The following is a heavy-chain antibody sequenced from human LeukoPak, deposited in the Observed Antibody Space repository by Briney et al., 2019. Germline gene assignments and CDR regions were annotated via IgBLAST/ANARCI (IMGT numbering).Heavy chain of an antibody. Sequence: PSETLSLTCAVYDGSFSGYYWSWIRQHPGKGLEWIGYIYYSGSTYYNPSLKSRVTISVDTSKNQFSLKLSSVAAADTAVYYCARRLDYWGQGTLVTVSS. V-gene: IGHV4-31*11. CDR2: IYYSGST. CDR1: DGSFSGYY. J-gene: IGHJ4*02. CDR3: ARRLDY. D-gene: IGHD6-19*01.